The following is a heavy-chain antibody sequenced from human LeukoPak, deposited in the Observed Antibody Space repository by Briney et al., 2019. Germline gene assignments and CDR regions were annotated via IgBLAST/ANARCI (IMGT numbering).Heavy chain of an antibody. CDR3: ARDGVVVAATRFDY. V-gene: IGHV3-48*03. D-gene: IGHD2-15*01. Sequence: PGGSLRLSCAASGFTFSSYEMNWVRQAPGKGLEWVSYISSSGSTIYYADSVKGRFTISRDNAKNSLYLQMNSLRAEDTAVYYCARDGVVVAATRFDYWGQGTLVTVSS. J-gene: IGHJ4*02. CDR2: ISSSGSTI. CDR1: GFTFSSYE.